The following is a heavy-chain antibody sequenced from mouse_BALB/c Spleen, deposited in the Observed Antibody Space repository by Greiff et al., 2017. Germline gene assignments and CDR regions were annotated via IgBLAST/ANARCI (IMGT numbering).Heavy chain of an antibody. CDR2: IWGDGST. Sequence: VQRVESGPGLVAPSQSLSITCTVSGFSLTGYGVNWVRQPPGKGLEWLGMIWGDGSTDYNSGLKSRLSISKDNSKSQVFLKMNSLQTDDTARYYCAREYGNYYFDYWGQGTTLTVSS. CDR3: AREYGNYYFDY. J-gene: IGHJ2*01. V-gene: IGHV2-6-7*01. CDR1: GFSLTGYG. D-gene: IGHD2-10*02.